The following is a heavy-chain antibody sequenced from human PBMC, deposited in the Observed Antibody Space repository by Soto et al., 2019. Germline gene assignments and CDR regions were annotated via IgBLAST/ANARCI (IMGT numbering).Heavy chain of an antibody. V-gene: IGHV3-11*01. CDR2: ISSSGSTI. CDR1: GFTFSDYY. Sequence: QVQLVESGGGLVKPGGSLRLSCAASGFTFSDYYMSWLRQAPGKGLEWVSYISSSGSTIYYADSVKGRFTISRDNAKNSLYLQMNSLRAEDTAVYYCARDNYGSGSYYSVASYGMDVWGQGTTVTFSS. J-gene: IGHJ6*02. D-gene: IGHD3-10*01. CDR3: ARDNYGSGSYYSVASYGMDV.